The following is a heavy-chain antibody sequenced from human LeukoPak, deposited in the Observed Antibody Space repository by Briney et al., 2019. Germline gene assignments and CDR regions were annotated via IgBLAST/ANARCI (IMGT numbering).Heavy chain of an antibody. J-gene: IGHJ4*02. V-gene: IGHV1-2*07. CDR2: ITPNSGGT. Sequence: ASVKVSCTASGYTFTDYCIHWVRHPPAQGLEWMGRITPNSGGTIYAHTFHGRFTITTDTSISTANTELSRLRSDDTAVYYCARIKVTSDGALWGQGTLVTVSS. CDR3: ARIKVTSDGAL. CDR1: GYTFTDYC. D-gene: IGHD5-18*01.